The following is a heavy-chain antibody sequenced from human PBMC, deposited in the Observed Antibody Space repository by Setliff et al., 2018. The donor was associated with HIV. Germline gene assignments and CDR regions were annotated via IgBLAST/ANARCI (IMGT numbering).Heavy chain of an antibody. CDR1: GGSISTSY. J-gene: IGHJ3*02. CDR2: IYISGTT. Sequence: SETLSLTCTVSGGSISTSYWNWIRQPPGKGLEWIAYIYISGTTNYNPSLKSRVTRSLDASRNQFSLKLGSVTAADTAMYYCAREHCSGGSCNGFDTWGQGTMVTVSS. V-gene: IGHV4-4*09. CDR3: AREHCSGGSCNGFDT. D-gene: IGHD2-15*01.